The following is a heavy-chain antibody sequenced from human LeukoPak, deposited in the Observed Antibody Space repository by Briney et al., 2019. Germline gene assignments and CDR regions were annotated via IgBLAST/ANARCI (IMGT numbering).Heavy chain of an antibody. CDR1: GFTFSSYS. CDR3: ARSSFSSRWYGGGDY. J-gene: IGHJ4*02. CDR2: ISGSSSYI. Sequence: PGGSLRLSCAASGFTFSSYSMNWVRQAPGKGLEWVSSISGSSSYIYYADSVKGRFTISRDNAKNSLYLQLNSLRAEDTAVYYCARSSFSSRWYGGGDYWGQGTLVTVSS. D-gene: IGHD6-13*01. V-gene: IGHV3-21*01.